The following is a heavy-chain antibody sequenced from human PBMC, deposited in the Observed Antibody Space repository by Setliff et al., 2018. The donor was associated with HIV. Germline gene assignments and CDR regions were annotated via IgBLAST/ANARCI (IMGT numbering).Heavy chain of an antibody. CDR2: INPSDGIP. CDR1: GFSFSRHY. V-gene: IGHV1-46*01. Sequence: RASVKVSCKASGFSFSRHYMHWVRQAPGEGLEWVAMINPSDGIPSYAQKFQDRVVVTRDTSRSIVYMELSSLLSEDTAVYFCTRAFPPMIPAAFDIWGLGALVTVS. CDR3: TRAFPPMIPAAFDI. D-gene: IGHD3-16*01. J-gene: IGHJ3*02.